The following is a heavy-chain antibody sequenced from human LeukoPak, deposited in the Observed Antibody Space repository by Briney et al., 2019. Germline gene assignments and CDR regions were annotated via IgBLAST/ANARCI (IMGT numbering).Heavy chain of an antibody. Sequence: SQTLSLTCTVSGGSISSGSYYWSWIRQPAGKGLEWIGCIYTSGSTNYNPSLKSRVTISVDTSKNQFSLKLSSVTAADTAVYYCARNLGAVAGTRWFDPWGQGTLVTVSS. J-gene: IGHJ5*02. CDR1: GGSISSGSYY. CDR3: ARNLGAVAGTRWFDP. D-gene: IGHD6-19*01. V-gene: IGHV4-61*02. CDR2: IYTSGST.